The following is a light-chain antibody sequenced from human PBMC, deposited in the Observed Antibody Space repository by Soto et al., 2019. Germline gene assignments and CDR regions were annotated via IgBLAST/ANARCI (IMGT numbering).Light chain of an antibody. J-gene: IGKJ1*01. CDR2: GAS. Sequence: TVLTKFPATLSVSPAERATLSCRASETVATNLAWYQQKPGQAPRLLIYGASSRATGIPDRFSGSGSGTDFTLTISRLEPEDFAVYYCQQYGSSPKPFGQGTKVAIK. CDR3: QQYGSSPKP. V-gene: IGKV3-20*01. CDR1: ETVATN.